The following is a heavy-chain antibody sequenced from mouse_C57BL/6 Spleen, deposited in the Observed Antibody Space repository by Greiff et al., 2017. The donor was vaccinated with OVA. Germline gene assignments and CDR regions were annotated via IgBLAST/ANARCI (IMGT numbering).Heavy chain of an antibody. Sequence: QVQLKQSGAELVKPGASVKMSCKASGYTFTSYWITWVKQRPGQGLEWIGDIYPGSGSTNYNEKFKSKATLTVDTSSSTAYMQLSSLTSEDSAVYYCARYGSSPAWFAYWGQGTLVTVSA. CDR2: IYPGSGST. CDR3: ARYGSSPAWFAY. V-gene: IGHV1-55*01. J-gene: IGHJ3*01. CDR1: GYTFTSYW. D-gene: IGHD1-1*01.